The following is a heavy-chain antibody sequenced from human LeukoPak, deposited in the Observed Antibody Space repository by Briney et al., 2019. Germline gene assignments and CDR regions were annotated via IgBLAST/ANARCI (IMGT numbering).Heavy chain of an antibody. D-gene: IGHD5-18*01. J-gene: IGHJ4*02. Sequence: PGGSLRLSCAASGFTFDDYGMSWVRQAPGKGLEWVANIKEDGSAKYYVDSVKGRFTISRDNVKNSLHLQMNSLRAEDTAVYYCARDNNGYPEDWGQGTLVTVSS. V-gene: IGHV3-7*01. CDR3: ARDNNGYPED. CDR2: IKEDGSAK. CDR1: GFTFDDYG.